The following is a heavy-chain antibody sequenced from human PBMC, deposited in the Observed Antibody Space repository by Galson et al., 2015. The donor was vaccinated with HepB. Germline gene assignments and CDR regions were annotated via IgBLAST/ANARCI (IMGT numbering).Heavy chain of an antibody. J-gene: IGHJ6*03. CDR1: GGSISSYY. D-gene: IGHD3-10*01. CDR2: IYYSGST. Sequence: ETLSLTCTVSGGSISSYYWSWIRQPPGKGLEWIGYIYYSGSTNYNPSLKSRVTISVDTSKNQFSLKLSSVTAADTAVYYCARYRLWFRELLPLAYMDVWGKGTTVTVSS. V-gene: IGHV4-59*01. CDR3: ARYRLWFRELLPLAYMDV.